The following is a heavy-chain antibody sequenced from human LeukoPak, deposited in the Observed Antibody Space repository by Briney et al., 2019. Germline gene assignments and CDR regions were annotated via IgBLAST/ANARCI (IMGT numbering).Heavy chain of an antibody. CDR2: IRSKANSYAT. J-gene: IGHJ4*02. V-gene: IGHV3-73*01. D-gene: IGHD2-15*01. CDR1: GFTFSGSA. Sequence: GGSLKLSCAASGFTFSGSAMHWARQASGKGLEWVGRIRSKANSYATAYAASVKGRFTISRDDSKNTAYLQMNSLKTEDTAVYYCTSWVAAIRDYFDYWGQGTLVTVSS. CDR3: TSWVAAIRDYFDY.